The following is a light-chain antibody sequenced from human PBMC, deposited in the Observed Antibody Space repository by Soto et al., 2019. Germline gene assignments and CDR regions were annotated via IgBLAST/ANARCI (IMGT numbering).Light chain of an antibody. CDR3: CSYASSSTYWV. J-gene: IGLJ3*02. V-gene: IGLV2-23*01. CDR1: SSDAGSYNF. CDR2: EDS. Sequence: QSALTQPASVSGSPGQSITISCTGTSSDAGSYNFVSWYQQHPGKAPKVMIYEDSKRPSGVSNRFSGSKSGNTASLTISGLQAEDEADDYCCSYASSSTYWVFGGGTQLTVL.